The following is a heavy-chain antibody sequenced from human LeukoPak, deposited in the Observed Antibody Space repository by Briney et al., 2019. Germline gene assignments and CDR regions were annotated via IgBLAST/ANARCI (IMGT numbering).Heavy chain of an antibody. CDR2: INEDGRTT. J-gene: IGHJ4*02. CDR1: GFTFSSYW. D-gene: IGHD6-6*01. CDR3: ARGPGSSSAGTTY. Sequence: QPGGSLRLSCAASGFTFSSYWMYWVRQAPGKGLVWVSRINEDGRTTSYADSVKGRFTISRDNTKNTVYLQMTSLRGEDTALYYCARGPGSSSAGTTYWGQGTVVTVSS. V-gene: IGHV3-74*01.